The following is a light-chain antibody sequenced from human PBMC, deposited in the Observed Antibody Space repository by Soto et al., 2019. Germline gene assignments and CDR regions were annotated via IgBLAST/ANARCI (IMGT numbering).Light chain of an antibody. V-gene: IGKV3-15*01. CDR3: QHYNQWPPFT. CDR1: QSVKSS. J-gene: IGKJ3*01. CDR2: GAS. Sequence: EIVMTQSQATLSVSPGERATLSCRARQSVKSSLAWYQHKPGQVPRLLIYGASTRATGVPVRFSGSGCGTDFTIPISSLQDEDVAVYYCQHYNQWPPFTFGPGTKVDIK.